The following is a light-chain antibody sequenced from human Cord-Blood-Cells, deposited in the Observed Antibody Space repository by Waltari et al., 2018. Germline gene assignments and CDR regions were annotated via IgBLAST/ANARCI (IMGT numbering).Light chain of an antibody. CDR2: EVS. CDR1: SSAVGGYNY. Sequence: QSALTQPPSASGSPGQSVTISCTGTSSAVGGYNYVSWYQQHPGKAPKLMIYEVSKRPSGVPDRFSGSKSGNTASLTVYGLQAEDEADYYCSSYAGSNNLVFGTGTKVTVL. V-gene: IGLV2-8*01. CDR3: SSYAGSNNLV. J-gene: IGLJ1*01.